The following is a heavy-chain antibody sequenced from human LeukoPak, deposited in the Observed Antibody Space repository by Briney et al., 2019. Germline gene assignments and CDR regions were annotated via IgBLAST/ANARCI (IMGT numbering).Heavy chain of an antibody. CDR1: GFTFSSYA. V-gene: IGHV3-23*01. CDR3: ARGAYRISWPGIDY. J-gene: IGHJ4*02. D-gene: IGHD3-16*02. CDR2: ISGSGGST. Sequence: GGSLRLSCAASGFTFSSYAMSWVRQAPGKGLEWVSAISGSGGSTYYADSVKGRFTISRDNSKNTLYLQMNSLRAEDTVVYYCARGAYRISWPGIDYWGQGTLVTVSS.